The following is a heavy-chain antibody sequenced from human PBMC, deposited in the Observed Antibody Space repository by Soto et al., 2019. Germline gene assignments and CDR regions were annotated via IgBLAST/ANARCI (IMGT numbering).Heavy chain of an antibody. Sequence: PGGSLRLSCAASGFTFSSYSMNWVRQAPGKGLEWVSSISKSSRYIYYADSVKGRFTISRDNSKKTLYLQMNSLRPEDTALYYCAKDEYYYSRSGYYIFDSWGQGTLVTVSS. CDR1: GFTFSSYS. J-gene: IGHJ4*02. D-gene: IGHD3-22*01. CDR2: ISKSSRYI. CDR3: AKDEYYYSRSGYYIFDS. V-gene: IGHV3-21*01.